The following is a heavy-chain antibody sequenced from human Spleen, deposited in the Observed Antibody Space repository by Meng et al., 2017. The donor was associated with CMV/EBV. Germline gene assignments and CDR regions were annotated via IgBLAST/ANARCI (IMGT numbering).Heavy chain of an antibody. J-gene: IGHJ5*02. CDR1: GDSKSTSAYY. CDR2: ISYTAST. Sequence: SETLSLTCTVSGDSKSTSAYYWGWIRQPPGKGLEWIATISYTASTFYNPSLKSRGTISLDTSKSQFSLKLTSVTAADTAIYYCARGEYCTRSTCHTPTWFDPWGLGTLVTVSS. CDR3: ARGEYCTRSTCHTPTWFDP. D-gene: IGHD2/OR15-2a*01. V-gene: IGHV4-39*07.